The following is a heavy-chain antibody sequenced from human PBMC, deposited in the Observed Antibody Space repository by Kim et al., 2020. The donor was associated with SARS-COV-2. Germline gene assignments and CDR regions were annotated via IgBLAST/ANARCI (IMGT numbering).Heavy chain of an antibody. Sequence: GGSLRLSCAASGFTFSSYDMHWVRQATGKGLEWVSAIGTAGDTYYPGSVKGRFTISRENAKNSLYLQMNSLRAGDTAVYYCARGLSGGSTVYGYWYFDLWGRGTLVTVSS. D-gene: IGHD4-17*01. V-gene: IGHV3-13*04. CDR2: IGTAGDT. CDR1: GFTFSSYD. CDR3: ARGLSGGSTVYGYWYFDL. J-gene: IGHJ2*01.